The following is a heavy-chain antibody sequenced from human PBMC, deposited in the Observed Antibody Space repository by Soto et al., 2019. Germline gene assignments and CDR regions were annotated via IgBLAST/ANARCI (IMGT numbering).Heavy chain of an antibody. J-gene: IGHJ4*02. Sequence: GGSLRLSCAASGFTFSSYGMHWVRQAPGKGLEWVAVIWYDGSNKYYADSVKGRFTISRDNSKNTLYLQMNSLRAEDTAVYYCARVDGSGWSFDYWGQGTLVTVSS. V-gene: IGHV3-33*01. CDR1: GFTFSSYG. CDR2: IWYDGSNK. D-gene: IGHD6-19*01. CDR3: ARVDGSGWSFDY.